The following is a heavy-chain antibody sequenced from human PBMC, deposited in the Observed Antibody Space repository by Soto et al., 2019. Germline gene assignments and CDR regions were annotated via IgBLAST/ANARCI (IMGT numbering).Heavy chain of an antibody. CDR3: ARGDYSSGSYLTYYYYYGMDV. V-gene: IGHV4-59*01. J-gene: IGHJ6*02. D-gene: IGHD6-19*01. CDR2: IYYSGST. CDR1: GGSISSYY. Sequence: QVQLQESGPGLVKPSETLSLTCTVSGGSISSYYWSWIRQPPGKGLEWIGYIYYSGSTNYNPSLKSRVTISVDTSKNQFSLKLSSVTAADTAVYYCARGDYSSGSYLTYYYYYGMDVWGQGTTVTVSS.